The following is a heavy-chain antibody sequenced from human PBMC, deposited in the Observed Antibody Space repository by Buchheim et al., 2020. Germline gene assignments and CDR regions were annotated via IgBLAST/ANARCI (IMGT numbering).Heavy chain of an antibody. CDR2: ISYDGSNK. J-gene: IGHJ4*02. V-gene: IGHV3-30*04. CDR3: ARSRMVRGVASDY. Sequence: QVQLVESGGGVVQPGRSLRLSCAASGFTFSSYAMHWVRQAPGKGLEWVAVISYDGSNKYYADSVKGRFTISRDNSKNTLYLQMNSLRAEGTAVYYWARSRMVRGVASDYWGQGTL. D-gene: IGHD3-10*01. CDR1: GFTFSSYA.